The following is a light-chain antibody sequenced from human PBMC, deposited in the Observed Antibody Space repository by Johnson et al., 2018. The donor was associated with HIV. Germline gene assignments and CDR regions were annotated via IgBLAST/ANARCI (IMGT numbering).Light chain of an antibody. CDR1: SSNIGKNY. CDR3: GTWDTSLSRGV. J-gene: IGLJ1*01. CDR2: DYD. V-gene: IGLV1-51*01. Sequence: SILTQPPSVSAAPGQKVTISCSGSSSNIGKNYVSWYQLLPGTAPKLLIYDYDKRPSGIPDRFSGSKSGTSATLGITGLQTGDEADYYCGTWDTSLSRGVFGTGTKVTVL.